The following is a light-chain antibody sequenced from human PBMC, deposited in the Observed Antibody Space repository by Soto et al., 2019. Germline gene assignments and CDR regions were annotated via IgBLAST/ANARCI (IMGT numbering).Light chain of an antibody. CDR1: QDISNY. CDR3: QQSDSLPIT. Sequence: DIQMTQSPSSLSASVGDRVTITCRASQDISNYLNWYQQRQGKAPKLLLYDASNLERGVPSRFSGTRSGTHFTFAITSLQPEDVATYCCQQSDSLPITFGQGTRLEI. J-gene: IGKJ5*01. CDR2: DAS. V-gene: IGKV1-33*01.